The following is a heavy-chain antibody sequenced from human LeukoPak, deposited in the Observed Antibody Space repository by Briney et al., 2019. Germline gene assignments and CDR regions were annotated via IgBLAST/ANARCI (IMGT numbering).Heavy chain of an antibody. D-gene: IGHD4-17*01. J-gene: IGHJ4*02. Sequence: GGSLRLSCAASGFTFSSHAMSWVRQAPGKGLEWVSVISGSGGSIYYADSVKGRFTISRDNSKNTLYLQMNSLRAEDTALYYCAKDISDYGDYEGHWGQGTLVTVSS. CDR3: AKDISDYGDYEGH. V-gene: IGHV3-23*01. CDR2: ISGSGGSI. CDR1: GFTFSSHA.